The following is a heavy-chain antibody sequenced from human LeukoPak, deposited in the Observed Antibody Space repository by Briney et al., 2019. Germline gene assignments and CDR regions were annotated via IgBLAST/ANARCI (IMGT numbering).Heavy chain of an antibody. Sequence: GESLQISCQGSGYSFTSYWIGWVRQMPGKGLEWMGIIYPGDSDTRYSPSFQGQVTISADKSISTAYLQWSSLKASDTAMYYCARKGAYYDSSGHIDYWGQGTLVTVSS. CDR1: GYSFTSYW. CDR2: IYPGDSDT. V-gene: IGHV5-51*01. CDR3: ARKGAYYDSSGHIDY. J-gene: IGHJ4*02. D-gene: IGHD3-22*01.